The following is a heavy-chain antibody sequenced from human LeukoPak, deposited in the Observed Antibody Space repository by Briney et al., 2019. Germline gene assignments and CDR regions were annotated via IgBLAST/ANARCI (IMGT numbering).Heavy chain of an antibody. CDR1: GGSFSGYY. CDR2: INHSGST. J-gene: IGHJ4*02. CDR3: ARTPPQDTGHSSGWFDY. Sequence: SETLSLTCAVYGGSFSGYYWSWIRQPPGKGLEWIGEINHSGSTNYNPSLKSRVTISVDTSKNQFSLKLSSVTAADTAVYYCARTPPQDTGHSSGWFDYWGQGTLVTVSS. V-gene: IGHV4-34*01. D-gene: IGHD6-19*01.